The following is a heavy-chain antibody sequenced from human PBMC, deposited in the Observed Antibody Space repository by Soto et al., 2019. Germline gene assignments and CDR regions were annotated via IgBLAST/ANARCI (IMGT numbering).Heavy chain of an antibody. J-gene: IGHJ4*02. CDR2: ITSDGDNT. D-gene: IGHD6-19*01. CDR1: GFTFSNFA. V-gene: IGHV3-64D*06. Sequence: GGSLRLSCSASGFTFSNFAMHWVRQAPGKGLEYVSGITSDGDNTYHADSVKGRFTISRDNSKNTLYLQVSSLRVEDTAVYYCARYPNPTVAGLPFALWGQGTLVTVSS. CDR3: ARYPNPTVAGLPFAL.